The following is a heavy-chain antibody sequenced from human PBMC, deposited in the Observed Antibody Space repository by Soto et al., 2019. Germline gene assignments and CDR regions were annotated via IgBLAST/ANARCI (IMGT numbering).Heavy chain of an antibody. V-gene: IGHV3-30-3*01. D-gene: IGHD4-17*01. CDR3: ARDYGDYDAFDI. CDR1: GFTFSSYA. J-gene: IGHJ3*02. Sequence: QVQLVESGGGVVQPGRSLRLSCAASGFTFSSYAMHWVRQAPGKGLEWVAVISYDGSNKYYADSVKGRFTISRDNSKNTLYLQMNSLRAEDTAVYYCARDYGDYDAFDIWGQGTIVTVSS. CDR2: ISYDGSNK.